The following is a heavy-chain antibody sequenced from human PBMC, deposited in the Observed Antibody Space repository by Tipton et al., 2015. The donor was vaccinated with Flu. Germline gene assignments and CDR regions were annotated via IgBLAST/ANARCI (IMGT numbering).Heavy chain of an antibody. CDR1: GGSISSSNW. CDR2: IYHSGST. CDR3: ARRTYYGHYTPPEYYYGVDV. Sequence: TLSLTCAVSGGSISSSNWWSWVRQPPGKGLEWIGEIYHSGSTNYNPSLKSRVTISADKTQNQFSLNLSSMTAADTAVYYCARRTYYGHYTPPEYYYGVDVWGQGTTVTVSS. J-gene: IGHJ6*02. D-gene: IGHD4-17*01. V-gene: IGHV4-4*02.